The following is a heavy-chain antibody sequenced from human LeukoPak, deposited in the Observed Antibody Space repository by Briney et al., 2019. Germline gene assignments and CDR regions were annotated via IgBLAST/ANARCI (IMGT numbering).Heavy chain of an antibody. CDR1: GYTFSDYY. Sequence: GASVKVSCKASGYTFSDYYIHSVRQAPGEGLEWVGWVFPRSGDTYYSQRFHGRVAMTTDTSINTAYMELSRLKSDDTGVYFCARPPRDLVSAAPFPFWGQGTLVTVSS. J-gene: IGHJ1*01. D-gene: IGHD5/OR15-5a*01. V-gene: IGHV1-2*02. CDR2: VFPRSGDT. CDR3: ARPPRDLVSAAPFPF.